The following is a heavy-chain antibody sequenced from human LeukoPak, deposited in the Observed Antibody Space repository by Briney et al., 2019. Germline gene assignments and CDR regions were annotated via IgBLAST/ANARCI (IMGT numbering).Heavy chain of an antibody. CDR2: MNWNGGST. J-gene: IGHJ4*02. D-gene: IGHD2-2*01. CDR3: AREGGCCSSTSCYPHFDY. CDR1: GFTFDDYG. Sequence: GGSLRLSCAASGFTFDDYGMSWVRQASRKGREWVSGMNWNGGSTGYADSVKGRFTISRDNAKNSLYLQMNSLRAEDTALYYCAREGGCCSSTSCYPHFDYWGQGTLVTVSS. V-gene: IGHV3-20*04.